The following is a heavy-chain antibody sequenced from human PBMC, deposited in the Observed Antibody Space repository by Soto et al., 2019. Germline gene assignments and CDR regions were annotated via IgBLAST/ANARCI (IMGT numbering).Heavy chain of an antibody. CDR2: IIPIFGTA. Sequence: QVQLVQSGAEVKRPGSSVKVSCTASGGIFSNYAFSWVRQAPGQGLEWVGGIIPIFGTANYAQKLQGRVTITADESTRTVYMELSSLRSEDTALYYCAREIAVTGNDAFDTWGQGTMVTVSS. CDR1: GGIFSNYA. CDR3: AREIAVTGNDAFDT. D-gene: IGHD3-22*01. J-gene: IGHJ3*02. V-gene: IGHV1-69*01.